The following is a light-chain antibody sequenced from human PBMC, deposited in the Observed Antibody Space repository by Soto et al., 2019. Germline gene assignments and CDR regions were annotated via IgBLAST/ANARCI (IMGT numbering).Light chain of an antibody. J-gene: IGLJ2*01. CDR3: SSNTSSITHLV. CDR1: SSDVGGYNY. V-gene: IGLV2-14*01. CDR2: DVS. Sequence: QSALTQPASVSGSPGQSITISCTGTSSDVGGYNYVSWYQQNPGKAPKLMIYDVSNRPSGVSNRFSGSKSGNTASLTISGLQAEDEADYFCSSNTSSITHLVFGGGTQLTVL.